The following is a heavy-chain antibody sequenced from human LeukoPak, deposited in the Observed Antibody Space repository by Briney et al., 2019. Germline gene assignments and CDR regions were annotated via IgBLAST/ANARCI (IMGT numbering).Heavy chain of an antibody. D-gene: IGHD6-13*01. Sequence: GGSLRLSCAASGFTFSSYAMSWVRQAPGKGLEWVSAISGSGGSTYYADSVKGRFTISRDNSKNTLHLQMNSLRAEDTAVYYCAVAAAGTAEVYYYYYYYMDVWGKGITVTVSS. CDR1: GFTFSSYA. V-gene: IGHV3-23*01. CDR3: AVAAAGTAEVYYYYYYYMDV. CDR2: ISGSGGST. J-gene: IGHJ6*03.